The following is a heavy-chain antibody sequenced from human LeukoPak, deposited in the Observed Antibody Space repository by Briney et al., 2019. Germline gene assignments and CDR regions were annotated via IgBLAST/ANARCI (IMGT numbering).Heavy chain of an antibody. CDR1: GGSISSYY. V-gene: IGHV4-59*12. J-gene: IGHJ3*02. D-gene: IGHD6-13*01. Sequence: PSETLSLTCTVSGGSISSYYWSWIRQPPGKGLEWIGYIYYSGSTNYNPSLKSRVTISVDTSKNQFSLKLSSVTAADTAVYYCVRDGDSSSWYSDAFDIWGQGTMVTVSS. CDR2: IYYSGST. CDR3: VRDGDSSSWYSDAFDI.